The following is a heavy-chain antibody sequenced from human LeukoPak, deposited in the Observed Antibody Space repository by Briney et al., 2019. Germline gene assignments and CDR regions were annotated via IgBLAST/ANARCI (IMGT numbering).Heavy chain of an antibody. V-gene: IGHV3-7*01. D-gene: IGHD5-12*01. CDR1: GFTFSDYW. Sequence: GGSLRLSCAASGFTFSDYWMSWVRQAPGKGLEWVANIKQDGSERYYVDSVKGRFTISRDNAKNSLSLQMNSLRAEDTAVYYCARDPSGDYYFDYWGQGTLVTVSS. CDR3: ARDPSGDYYFDY. CDR2: IKQDGSER. J-gene: IGHJ4*02.